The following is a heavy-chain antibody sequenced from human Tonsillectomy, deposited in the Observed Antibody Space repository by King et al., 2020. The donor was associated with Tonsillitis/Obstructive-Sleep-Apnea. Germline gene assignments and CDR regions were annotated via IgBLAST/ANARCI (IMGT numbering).Heavy chain of an antibody. J-gene: IGHJ3*02. Sequence: VQLQESGPGLVKPSETLSLPCTASGGSIIGYYWSWIRHPPGRGLEWIGYIFYSGSTNYNPSLKRRAIISVDTSKNQFSLKLSSVTDADTAVDYCARDLAVAVSLYGVYVGYAFDIWGQGTMVTVSS. CDR3: ARDLAVAVSLYGVYVGYAFDI. D-gene: IGHD4-17*01. CDR2: IFYSGST. CDR1: GGSIIGYY. V-gene: IGHV4-59*01.